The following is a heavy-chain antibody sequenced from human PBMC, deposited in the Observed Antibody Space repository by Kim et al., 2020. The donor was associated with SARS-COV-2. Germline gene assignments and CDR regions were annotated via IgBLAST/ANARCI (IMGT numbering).Heavy chain of an antibody. J-gene: IGHJ4*02. V-gene: IGHV3-21*01. CDR3: ARLEAVTVAGIDY. Sequence: YADSVKGRFTISRDNAKNSLYLQMNSLRAEDTAVYYCARLEAVTVAGIDYWGQGTLVTVSS. D-gene: IGHD6-19*01.